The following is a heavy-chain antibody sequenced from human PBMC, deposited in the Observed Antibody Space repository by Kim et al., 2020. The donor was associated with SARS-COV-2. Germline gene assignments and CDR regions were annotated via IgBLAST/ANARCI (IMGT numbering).Heavy chain of an antibody. CDR1: GGSISSSSYY. Sequence: SETLSLTCTVSGGSISSSSYYWGWIRQPPGKGLEWIGTIYYSGSTYYNPSLQSRVTISVDTSKNQLSLKLSSVTAADTAVYYCAGHGVRHYGSGSYTYDYWGQGTLVTVSS. CDR2: IYYSGST. V-gene: IGHV4-39*01. J-gene: IGHJ4*02. CDR3: AGHGVRHYGSGSYTYDY. D-gene: IGHD3-10*01.